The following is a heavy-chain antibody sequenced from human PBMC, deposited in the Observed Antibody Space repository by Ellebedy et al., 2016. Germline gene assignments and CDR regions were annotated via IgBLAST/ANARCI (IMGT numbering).Heavy chain of an antibody. CDR3: AKEVITNYYYGMDV. Sequence: GGSLRLSXEGSEFTFSSYGMYWVRQGPGKGLEWVAVISYDGSNKYYADSVKGRFTISRDNSKNTLYLQMNSLRAEDTAVYYCAKEVITNYYYGMDVWGQGTTVTVSS. V-gene: IGHV3-30*18. J-gene: IGHJ6*02. CDR1: EFTFSSYG. CDR2: ISYDGSNK. D-gene: IGHD3-22*01.